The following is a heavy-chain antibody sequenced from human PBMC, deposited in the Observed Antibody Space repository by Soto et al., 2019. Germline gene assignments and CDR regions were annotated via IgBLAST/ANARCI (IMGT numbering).Heavy chain of an antibody. CDR3: ARERVITAAGIRMDGFDP. J-gene: IGHJ5*02. CDR1: GGTFSSYA. Sequence: GASVKVSCKASGGTFSSYAISWVRQAPGQGLEWMGGIIPIFGTANYAQKFQGRVTSTADEAASTAYMELSSLRSEDTAVYYCARERVITAAGIRMDGFDPGGQGTLVTVSS. CDR2: IIPIFGTA. D-gene: IGHD6-13*01. V-gene: IGHV1-69*13.